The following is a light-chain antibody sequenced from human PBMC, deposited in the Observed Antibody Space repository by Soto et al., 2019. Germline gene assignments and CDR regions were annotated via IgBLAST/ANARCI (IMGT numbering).Light chain of an antibody. CDR3: QQYASSPYT. V-gene: IGKV3-20*01. CDR1: QSVSNNY. Sequence: EIVLTQSPGTLALSPGERATVSCRASQSVSNNYLAWYQQKPGQAPRLLIYGASRRATGIPDRFSGRESGTDFTLTITTLESEDSAVYFCQQYASSPYTFGQGTKVDIK. J-gene: IGKJ2*01. CDR2: GAS.